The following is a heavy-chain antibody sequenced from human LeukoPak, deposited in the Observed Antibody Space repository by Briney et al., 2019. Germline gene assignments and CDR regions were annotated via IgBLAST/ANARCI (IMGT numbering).Heavy chain of an antibody. J-gene: IGHJ4*02. D-gene: IGHD4-23*01. V-gene: IGHV3-30-3*01. CDR1: GFTFSSYA. CDR2: ISYDGSNK. CDR3: ARGRYGGKPLDY. Sequence: GGSLRLSCAASGFTFSSYAMHWVRQAPGKGLEWVAVISYDGSNKYYADSVKGRFTISRDNSKNTLYLQMNSLTAEDTAVYYCARGRYGGKPLDYWGQGTLVTVSS.